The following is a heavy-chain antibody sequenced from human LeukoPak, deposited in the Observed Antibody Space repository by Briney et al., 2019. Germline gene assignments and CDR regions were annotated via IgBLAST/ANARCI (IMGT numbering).Heavy chain of an antibody. V-gene: IGHV3-48*03. D-gene: IGHD2-2*01. J-gene: IGHJ3*02. CDR3: ARGGYCSSSICYHFNAFDM. Sequence: GGPRRSSFEPPGFPFIIQEMNGVPQAPGRGLEWISYPVPSDSTIYYADSVKGRFTISRDNAKNSLSLQMNSLRAEDTAIYYCARGGYCSSSICYHFNAFDMWGQGTMVTVSS. CDR2: PVPSDSTI. CDR1: GFPFIIQE.